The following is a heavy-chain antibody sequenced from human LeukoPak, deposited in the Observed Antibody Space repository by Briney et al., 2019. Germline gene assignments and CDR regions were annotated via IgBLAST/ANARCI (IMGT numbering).Heavy chain of an antibody. CDR1: SGSFSGVY. Sequence: PSETLSPTCAVYSGSFSGVYWGCIRQPPGKGLEWIGEINHSGSTNYNPSLKSRVTISVDTSKNQFSLKLSAVTAVGTAVHCCARSMETSMAHGRVVWLRGTTVTVSS. J-gene: IGHJ6*02. CDR2: INHSGST. CDR3: ARSMETSMAHGRVV. D-gene: IGHD5-18*01. V-gene: IGHV4-34*01.